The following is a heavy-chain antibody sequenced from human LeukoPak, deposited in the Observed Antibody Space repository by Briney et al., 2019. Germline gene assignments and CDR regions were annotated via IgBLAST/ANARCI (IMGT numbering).Heavy chain of an antibody. D-gene: IGHD1-1*01. Sequence: GGSLRLSCAASGFSFKYYGMHRVRQAPGKGLEWLAFIRYDANTEYYADSVQGRFTISRDNSKNTLYLQINSLGPEDTALYYCAKAREGTVVIDYWGQGTLVTVSS. V-gene: IGHV3-30*02. CDR1: GFSFKYYG. J-gene: IGHJ4*02. CDR3: AKAREGTVVIDY. CDR2: IRYDANTE.